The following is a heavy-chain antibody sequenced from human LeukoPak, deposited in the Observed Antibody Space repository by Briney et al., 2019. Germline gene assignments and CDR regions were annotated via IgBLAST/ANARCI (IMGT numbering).Heavy chain of an antibody. CDR1: GGTFSSYA. D-gene: IGHD3-9*01. V-gene: IGHV1-69*06. Sequence: GASLKVSCKASGGTFSSYAISWVRQAPGQRLEWMGWIIPIFGTANYAQKFQGRVTITADKSTSTAYMELSSLRSGDTAVYYCARGDLGLRYFDWLYGMDVWGKGTTVTVSS. CDR3: ARGDLGLRYFDWLYGMDV. CDR2: IIPIFGTA. J-gene: IGHJ6*04.